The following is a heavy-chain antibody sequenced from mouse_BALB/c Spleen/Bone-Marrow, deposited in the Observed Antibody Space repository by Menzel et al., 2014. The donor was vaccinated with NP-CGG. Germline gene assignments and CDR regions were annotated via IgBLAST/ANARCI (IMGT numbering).Heavy chain of an antibody. D-gene: IGHD1-1*01. V-gene: IGHV1S81*02. CDR2: INPSNGRT. J-gene: IGHJ2*01. CDR1: GYTFTSYW. CDR3: AGRAATVVATDY. Sequence: QVQLKESGAELVKPGASVKLSCKASGYTFTSYWMHWVKQRPGQGLEWIGEINPSNGRTNYNEKFKSKATLTVDKSSXTSYKQHSSLTSEDSAVYYYAGRAATVVATDYWCQGTTLTVSS.